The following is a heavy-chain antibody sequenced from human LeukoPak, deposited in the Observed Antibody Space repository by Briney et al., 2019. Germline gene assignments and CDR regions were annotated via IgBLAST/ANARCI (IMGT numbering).Heavy chain of an antibody. Sequence: SQTLSLTCTVSGGSISSGGYYWSWIRQHPGKGLEWIGYIYYSGSTYYNPSLKSRVTISVDTSKNQLSLKLSSVTAADTAVYYCARTTKLTAFDYWGQGTLVTVSS. J-gene: IGHJ4*02. V-gene: IGHV4-31*03. D-gene: IGHD7-27*01. CDR3: ARTTKLTAFDY. CDR1: GGSISSGGYY. CDR2: IYYSGST.